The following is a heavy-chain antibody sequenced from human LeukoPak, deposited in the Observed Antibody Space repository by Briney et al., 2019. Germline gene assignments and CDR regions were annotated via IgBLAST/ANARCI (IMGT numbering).Heavy chain of an antibody. V-gene: IGHV3-23*01. J-gene: IGHJ4*02. CDR2: ISGSGGST. CDR1: GFTLRSYA. CDR3: AKDRWYSSSWTIDY. Sequence: GGSLTLSCAASGFTLRSYAMSWVRQAPGKGLEWVSAISGSGGSTYYADSVKGRFTISRDNSKNTLYLQMNSLRAEDTAVYYCAKDRWYSSSWTIDYWGQGTLVTVSS. D-gene: IGHD6-13*01.